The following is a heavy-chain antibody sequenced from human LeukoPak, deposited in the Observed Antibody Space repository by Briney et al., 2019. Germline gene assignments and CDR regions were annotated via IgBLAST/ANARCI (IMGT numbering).Heavy chain of an antibody. D-gene: IGHD1-26*01. V-gene: IGHV3-64*02. CDR2: ISSNGDNT. J-gene: IGHJ4*02. CDR1: GFTFSSHV. CDR3: ARAACSGSYSDY. Sequence: GGSLRLSCAASGFTFSSHVMHWVRQAPGKGLEYVSAISSNGDNTYYADSVKGRFITSRDNSKNTVYLQMGSLRAEDMAVYYCARAACSGSYSDYWGQGTLVTVSS.